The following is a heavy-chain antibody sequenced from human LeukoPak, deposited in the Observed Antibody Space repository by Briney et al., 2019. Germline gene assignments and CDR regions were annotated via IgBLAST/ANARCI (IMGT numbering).Heavy chain of an antibody. CDR3: ARFQSGYPYDY. D-gene: IGHD3-3*01. V-gene: IGHV4-59*01. CDR2: IYYSGST. J-gene: IGHJ4*02. Sequence: SETLSLTCTVSGGSISSYYWSWIRQPPGKGLEWIGYIYYSGSTNYNPSLKSRVTISVDTSKNQFSLKLSSVTAVDTAVYYCARFQSGYPYDYWGQGTLVTVSS. CDR1: GGSISSYY.